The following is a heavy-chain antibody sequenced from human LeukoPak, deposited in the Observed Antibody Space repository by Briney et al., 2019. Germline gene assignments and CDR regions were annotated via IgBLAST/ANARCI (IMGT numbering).Heavy chain of an antibody. CDR2: XYNSGST. Sequence: XXCTVXXGSXXSXXYYWGXXXQXXXXGXXXXXXXYNSGSTYYNPSLKSRVTISVDTSKNQFSLKLSSVTAADTAVYYCARGSTRGDIKVFYFDYWGQGTLVTVPS. V-gene: IGHV4-39*07. CDR3: ARGSTRGDIKVFYFDY. J-gene: IGHJ4*02. D-gene: IGHD2-2*01. CDR1: XGSXXSXXYY.